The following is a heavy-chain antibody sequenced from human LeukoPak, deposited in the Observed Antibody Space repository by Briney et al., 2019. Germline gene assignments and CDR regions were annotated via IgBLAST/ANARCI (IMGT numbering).Heavy chain of an antibody. Sequence: SETLSLTCTVSGGSISSSIYYWGWIRQPPGKGREWIGSIYYSGSTYYNPSLKSRVTISVDTSNNHLSLKLRSVTAADTAVYYCARHGDYYDSSGPLDYWGQGTLVTVSS. J-gene: IGHJ4*02. CDR2: IYYSGST. CDR1: GGSISSSIYY. D-gene: IGHD3-22*01. V-gene: IGHV4-39*01. CDR3: ARHGDYYDSSGPLDY.